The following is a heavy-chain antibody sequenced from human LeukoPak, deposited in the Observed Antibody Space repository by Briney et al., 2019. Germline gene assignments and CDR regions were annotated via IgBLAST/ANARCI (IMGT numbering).Heavy chain of an antibody. J-gene: IGHJ4*02. CDR1: GFIFSRSW. CDR3: VREFDC. CDR2: IKEDGSEK. Sequence: GGSLRLSCAASGFIFSRSWMSWVRQAPGKGLEWVANIKEDGSEKQYVDSVKGRFTISRDNAKNSLYLQMNSLRAEDTAVYFCVREFDCWGQGALVTVSS. V-gene: IGHV3-7*01.